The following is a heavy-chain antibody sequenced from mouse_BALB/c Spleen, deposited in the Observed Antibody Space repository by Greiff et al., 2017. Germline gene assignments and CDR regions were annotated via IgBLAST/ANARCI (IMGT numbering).Heavy chain of an antibody. D-gene: IGHD2-14*01. CDR1: GFTFSSYA. J-gene: IGHJ4*01. CDR2: ISSGGST. V-gene: IGHV5-6-5*01. Sequence: EVKLMESGGGLVKPGGSLKLSCAASGFTFSSYAMSWVRQTPEKRLEWVASISSGGSTYYPDSVKGRFTISRDNARNILYLQMSSLRSEDTAMYYCARERYDYAMDYWGQGTSVTVSS. CDR3: ARERYDYAMDY.